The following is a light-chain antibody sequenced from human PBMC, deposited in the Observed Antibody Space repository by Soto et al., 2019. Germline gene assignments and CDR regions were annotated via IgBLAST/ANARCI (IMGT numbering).Light chain of an antibody. J-gene: IGLJ2*01. CDR2: EGN. CDR1: SSDVGSYNL. Sequence: QSVLTQPASVSGSPGQSITISCTGTSSDVGSYNLVSWYQHHPGRAPKLMIYEGNKRPSGVSNRFSGSKSGNTASLTISGLQAEDEADYYCCSYAGSRTYVLFGGGTKLTVL. CDR3: CSYAGSRTYVL. V-gene: IGLV2-23*01.